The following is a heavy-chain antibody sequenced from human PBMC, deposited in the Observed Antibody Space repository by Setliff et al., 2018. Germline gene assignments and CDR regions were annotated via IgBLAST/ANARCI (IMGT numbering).Heavy chain of an antibody. J-gene: IGHJ4*02. CDR1: GGSFSGYY. CDR3: ARGGGEY. Sequence: PSETLSLTCAVYGGSFSGYYWSWIRQPPGKGLEWVANIKQDGSEKYYVDSVKGRFTISRDNAKNSLYLQMNSLRTEDTAVYYCARGGGEYWGQGTLVTVSS. CDR2: IKQDGSEK. V-gene: IGHV3-7*01. D-gene: IGHD3-16*01.